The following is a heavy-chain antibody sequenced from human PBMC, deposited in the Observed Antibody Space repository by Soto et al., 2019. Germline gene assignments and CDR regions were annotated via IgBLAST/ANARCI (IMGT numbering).Heavy chain of an antibody. D-gene: IGHD2-15*01. V-gene: IGHV1-69*02. CDR2: IIPILGIA. Sequence: SVKVSCKASGGTFSSYTISWVRQAPGQGLEWMGRIIPILGIANYAQKFQGRVTITADKSTSTAYMELSSLRSEDTAVYYCAAVVADLFFDPWGQGTLVTVSS. CDR3: AAVVADLFFDP. CDR1: GGTFSSYT. J-gene: IGHJ5*02.